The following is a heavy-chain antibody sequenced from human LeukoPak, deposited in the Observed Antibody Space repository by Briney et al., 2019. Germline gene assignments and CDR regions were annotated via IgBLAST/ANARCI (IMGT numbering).Heavy chain of an antibody. D-gene: IGHD3-3*01. CDR2: IYYSGST. J-gene: IGHJ6*03. V-gene: IGHV4-59*01. Sequence: SETLSLTCTVSGGSISSYYWSWIRQPPGKGLEWIGYIYYSGSTNYNPSLKSRVTISVDTSKNQFSLKLSSVTAADTAVYYCARVSRFGVVPDYYYYYMDVWGKGTTVTVSS. CDR3: ARVSRFGVVPDYYYYYMDV. CDR1: GGSISSYY.